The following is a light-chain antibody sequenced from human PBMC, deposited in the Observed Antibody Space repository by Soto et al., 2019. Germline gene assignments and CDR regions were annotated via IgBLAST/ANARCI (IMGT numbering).Light chain of an antibody. CDR1: QNVDSTY. J-gene: IGKJ1*01. CDR3: QHYNSWPPWT. Sequence: EIVLTQSPSTLSLSPGETATLFCRASQNVDSTYLAWYQQKPGLPPTLLIYATSTRAAGIPDRFSGSGSGTDFTLTIDRLELEDFAVYYCQHYNSWPPWTFGQGTKVEIK. CDR2: ATS. V-gene: IGKV3-20*01.